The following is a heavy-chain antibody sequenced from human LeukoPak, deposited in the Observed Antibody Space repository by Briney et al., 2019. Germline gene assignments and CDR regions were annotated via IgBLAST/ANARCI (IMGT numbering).Heavy chain of an antibody. D-gene: IGHD3-22*01. Sequence: QPGGSLRLSCAASGFTVSSIYMTWVRQAPGKGLEWVSVIYSGGDTYYAESVKGRFTISRDNSKNTLYLQMNSLRAEDTAVYYCARDGVYYYDSSGYSHFDYWGQGTLVTVSS. CDR1: GFTVSSIY. V-gene: IGHV3-66*02. CDR2: IYSGGDT. CDR3: ARDGVYYYDSSGYSHFDY. J-gene: IGHJ4*02.